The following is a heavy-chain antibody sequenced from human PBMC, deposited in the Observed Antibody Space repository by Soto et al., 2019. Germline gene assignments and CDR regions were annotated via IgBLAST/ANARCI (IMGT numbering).Heavy chain of an antibody. D-gene: IGHD3-16*02. Sequence: ASVKVSCKASGYTFINYGINWVRQAPGQGLEWMGWISAYNGNTKDAQKFQDRVTMATDTSTSTAYMELTGLRSDDTAVYYCARDMVTFGGVIVSGYWGQGTQVTVSS. CDR3: ARDMVTFGGVIVSGY. J-gene: IGHJ4*02. CDR1: GYTFINYG. CDR2: ISAYNGNT. V-gene: IGHV1-18*01.